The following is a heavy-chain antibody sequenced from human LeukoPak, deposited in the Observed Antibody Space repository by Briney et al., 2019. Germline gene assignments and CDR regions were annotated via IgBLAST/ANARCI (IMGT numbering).Heavy chain of an antibody. CDR3: ARDYAGTNWFDP. CDR2: INSGGSST. V-gene: IGHV3-74*01. Sequence: PGGSLRLSCAASGFTFSSYWMHWVRQAPGKGLVWVSRINSGGSSTSYADSVKGRFTISRDNAKNTLYLQMNSLRAEDTAVYYCARDYAGTNWFDPWGQGTLVTVSS. J-gene: IGHJ5*02. D-gene: IGHD1-26*01. CDR1: GFTFSSYW.